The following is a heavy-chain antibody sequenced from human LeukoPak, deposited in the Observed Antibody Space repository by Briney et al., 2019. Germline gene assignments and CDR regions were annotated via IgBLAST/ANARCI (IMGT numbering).Heavy chain of an antibody. CDR3: ARDRAPIMTTVTYPAFDI. CDR1: GYTFTGYY. CDR2: INPNSGGT. V-gene: IGHV1-2*02. D-gene: IGHD4-17*01. J-gene: IGHJ3*02. Sequence: GASVKVSCKASGYTFTGYYMHWVRQAPGQGLEWMGWINPNSGGTNYAQKFQGRVTMTRDTSISTAYMELSRLRSDDTAVYYCARDRAPIMTTVTYPAFDIWGQGTMVTVSS.